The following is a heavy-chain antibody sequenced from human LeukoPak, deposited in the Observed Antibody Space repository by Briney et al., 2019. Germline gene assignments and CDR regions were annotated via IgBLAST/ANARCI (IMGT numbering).Heavy chain of an antibody. J-gene: IGHJ4*02. CDR1: GFTFSSYA. CDR3: AKSEIGGNGYFES. D-gene: IGHD4-23*01. CDR2: IGGDGGST. V-gene: IGHV3-23*01. Sequence: GGSLRLSCAASGFTFSSYAMSWVRQAQGKGLEWVSAIGGDGGSTYYAGSVKGRFTIARDNSQNTLFLQMSSLRADDTALYYCAKSEIGGNGYFESWGQGTLVTVSS.